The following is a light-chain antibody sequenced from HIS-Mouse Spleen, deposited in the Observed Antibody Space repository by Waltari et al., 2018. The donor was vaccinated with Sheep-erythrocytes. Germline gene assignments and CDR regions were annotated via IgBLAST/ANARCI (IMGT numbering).Light chain of an antibody. V-gene: IGLV3-10*01. CDR1: ALSKKY. Sequence: SYELTQPPSVSVSPGQTARITCSGYALSKKYAYWYQQKSGQAPVLVIYEDSKRPSGIPERFSGSSSGTMATLTISGAQVEDDADYYCYSTDSSGNHWVFGGGTKLTVL. CDR2: EDS. CDR3: YSTDSSGNHWV. J-gene: IGLJ3*02.